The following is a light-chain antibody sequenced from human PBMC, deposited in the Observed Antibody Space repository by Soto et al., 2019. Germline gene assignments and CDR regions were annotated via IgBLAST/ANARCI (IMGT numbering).Light chain of an antibody. CDR3: QQYYTTPPT. Sequence: DIVMTQSPDSLAVSLGERATINCKSSQSALNRSNKKNYLAWYQQTPGQPPKLLIYWASTREYGVPDRFSGSGSGTDFALTISSLQAGDVAVYYCQQYYTTPPTFGQGTKVEIK. V-gene: IGKV4-1*01. CDR1: QSALNRSNKKNY. CDR2: WAS. J-gene: IGKJ1*01.